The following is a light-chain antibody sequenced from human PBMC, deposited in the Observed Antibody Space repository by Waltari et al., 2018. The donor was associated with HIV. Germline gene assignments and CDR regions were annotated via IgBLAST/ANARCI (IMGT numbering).Light chain of an antibody. CDR2: EVI. V-gene: IGLV2-11*01. J-gene: IGLJ3*02. CDR1: SSDVGGYDS. CDR3: CSYAGTYTYVL. Sequence: QSALTQPRSVSGSPGQSVTISCTGTSSDVGGYDSVSWYLQHPGKVPKLILYEVIKRPSGVPVRFSGSQSGNTASLTISGLQTEDEAYYFCCSYAGTYTYVLFGGGTKLTVL.